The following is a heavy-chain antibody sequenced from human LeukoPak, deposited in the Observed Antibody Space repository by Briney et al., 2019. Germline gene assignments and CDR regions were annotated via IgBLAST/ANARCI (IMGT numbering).Heavy chain of an antibody. CDR1: GGTFSSYA. Sequence: ASVKVSCKASGGTFSSYAISWVRQAPGQGLEWMGGIIPIFGTANYAQKFQGRVTITADESTSTAYMELSSLRSEDTAVYYCARDLRGPPDPWGQGTLVTVSS. CDR3: ARDLRGPPDP. V-gene: IGHV1-69*01. CDR2: IIPIFGTA. J-gene: IGHJ5*02.